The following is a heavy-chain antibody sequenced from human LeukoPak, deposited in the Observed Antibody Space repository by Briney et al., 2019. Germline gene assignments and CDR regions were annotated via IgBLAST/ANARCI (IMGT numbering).Heavy chain of an antibody. CDR1: GFTFSNYA. CDR2: IKEDESEK. V-gene: IGHV3-7*01. Sequence: GGSLRLSCAASGFTFSNYAMSWVRQAPGKGLEWVANIKEDESEKYYVDSVKGRFTISRDNAQNSLNLQMNSLRPEDTAMYYCARVRTTGSYYGMDVWGQGTTVTVSS. CDR3: ARVRTTGSYYGMDV. D-gene: IGHD3-10*01. J-gene: IGHJ6*02.